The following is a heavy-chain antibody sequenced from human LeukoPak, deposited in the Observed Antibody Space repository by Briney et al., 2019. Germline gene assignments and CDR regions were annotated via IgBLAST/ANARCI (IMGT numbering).Heavy chain of an antibody. CDR1: GFTFSSYW. V-gene: IGHV3-48*04. CDR3: ARISYGGNSVYYYYMDV. D-gene: IGHD4-23*01. CDR2: ISSSGSTI. J-gene: IGHJ6*03. Sequence: PGGSLRLSCAASGFTFSSYWMSWVRQAPGKGLEWVSYISSSGSTIYYADSVKGRFTISRDNAKNSLYLQMNSLRAEDTALYYCARISYGGNSVYYYYMDVWGKGTTVTVSS.